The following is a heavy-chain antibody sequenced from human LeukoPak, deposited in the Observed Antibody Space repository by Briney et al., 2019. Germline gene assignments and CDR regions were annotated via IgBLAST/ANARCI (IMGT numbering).Heavy chain of an antibody. D-gene: IGHD3-22*01. CDR3: ARENWDSGYYYPFFDY. CDR2: MKEDGSEI. J-gene: IGHJ4*02. V-gene: IGHV3-7*01. Sequence: GSLRLSCAASGFPFDVQTMSWVRQAPGQGLDWVASMKEDGSEIYYVDSVKGRFTISRDNPKNSLYLQMNSLRAEDTAVYYCARENWDSGYYYPFFDYWGQATLVTVSS. CDR1: GFPFDVQT.